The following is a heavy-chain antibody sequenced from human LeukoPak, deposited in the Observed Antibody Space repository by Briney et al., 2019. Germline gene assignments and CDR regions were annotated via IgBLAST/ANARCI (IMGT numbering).Heavy chain of an antibody. CDR1: GFTFSSYA. V-gene: IGHV3-64*01. J-gene: IGHJ4*02. CDR3: ARGGVSVAAAGFDY. D-gene: IGHD6-13*01. Sequence: PGGSLRLSRAASGFTFSSYAMHWVRQAPGKGLEYVSSISSNGGSTYYANSVKGRFTISRDNSKNTLYLQMGSLRAEDMAVYYCARGGVSVAAAGFDYWGQGTLVTVYS. CDR2: ISSNGGST.